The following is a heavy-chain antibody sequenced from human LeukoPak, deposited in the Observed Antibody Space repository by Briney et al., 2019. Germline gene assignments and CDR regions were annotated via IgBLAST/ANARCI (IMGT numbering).Heavy chain of an antibody. CDR3: ARHSDTLTGYPFDY. CDR1: GGSISSYY. CDR2: VYYSGST. V-gene: IGHV4-59*08. J-gene: IGHJ4*02. D-gene: IGHD3-9*01. Sequence: SETLPLTCTVSGGSISSYYWSWIRQPPEEGLEWIGYVYYSGSTKYNPPLKSRVTISVDTSKNQFSLKLSSVTAADTAVYYCARHSDTLTGYPFDYWGQGTLVTVSS.